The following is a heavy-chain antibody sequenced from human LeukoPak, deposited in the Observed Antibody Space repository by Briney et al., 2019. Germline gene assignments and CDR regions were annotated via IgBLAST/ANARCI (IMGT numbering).Heavy chain of an antibody. Sequence: GASVKVSCKASGYTFTGYYMHWVRQAPGQGLEWMGRINPNSGGTNYAQKFQGRVTMTRDTSISTAYIELSRLRSDDTAVYYCARVNNYYDSSGYLYYFDNWGQGTLVTVSS. CDR3: ARVNNYYDSSGYLYYFDN. J-gene: IGHJ4*02. CDR2: INPNSGGT. V-gene: IGHV1-2*06. D-gene: IGHD3-22*01. CDR1: GYTFTGYY.